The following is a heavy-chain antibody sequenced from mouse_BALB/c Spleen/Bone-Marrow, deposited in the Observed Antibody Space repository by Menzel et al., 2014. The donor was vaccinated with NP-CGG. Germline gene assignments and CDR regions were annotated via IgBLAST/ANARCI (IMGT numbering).Heavy chain of an antibody. CDR2: IWGDGRT. Sequence: QVQLKESGPGLVAPSQSLSITCTVSGFSLTGYGVNWVRQPPGKGLEWLGMIWGDGRTDYNSALKSRLSISKDNSKSQAFLKMNSLQTDDTARYYCARHYGSSYYAMDYWGQGTSVTVSS. J-gene: IGHJ4*01. CDR3: ARHYGSSYYAMDY. D-gene: IGHD1-1*01. V-gene: IGHV2-6-7*01. CDR1: GFSLTGYG.